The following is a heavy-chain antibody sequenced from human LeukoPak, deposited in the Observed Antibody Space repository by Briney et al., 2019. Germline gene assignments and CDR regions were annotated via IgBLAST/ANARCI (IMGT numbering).Heavy chain of an antibody. J-gene: IGHJ4*02. Sequence: GGSLRLSCAASGFTFSSYWMHWVRQVPGKGLEWVSHINSDGSSTRYADSVKGRFTISRDNAKNTLYLQMNSLRAEDTAVYYCARAAIAALDYWGQGTLVTVSS. CDR3: ARAAIAALDY. CDR1: GFTFSSYW. D-gene: IGHD6-6*01. V-gene: IGHV3-74*01. CDR2: INSDGSST.